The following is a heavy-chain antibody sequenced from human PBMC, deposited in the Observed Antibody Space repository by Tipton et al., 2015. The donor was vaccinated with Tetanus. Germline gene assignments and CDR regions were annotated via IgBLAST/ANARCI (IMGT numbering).Heavy chain of an antibody. CDR3: AMIHGVSSSFDY. Sequence: WVRQAPGKGLEWIGEISHSGGSNYNPSLKSRVAMSEDTSKNLFSLHLNSVTAADTAVYYCAMIHGVSSSFDYWGQGTPVTVSS. CDR2: ISHSGGS. V-gene: IGHV4/OR15-8*01. D-gene: IGHD6-6*01. J-gene: IGHJ4*02.